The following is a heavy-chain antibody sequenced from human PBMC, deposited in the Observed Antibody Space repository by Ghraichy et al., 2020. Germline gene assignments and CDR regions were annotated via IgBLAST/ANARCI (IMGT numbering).Heavy chain of an antibody. D-gene: IGHD3-22*01. J-gene: IGHJ4*02. CDR2: IKQDGSEK. V-gene: IGHV3-7*03. CDR3: ARDSGYYLKNYFDY. Sequence: GGSLRLSCAASGFTFSSYWMSWVRQAPGKGLEWVANIKQDGSEKYYVDSVKGRFTISRDNAKNSLYLQMNSLRAEDTAVYYCARDSGYYLKNYFDYWGQGTLVTVSS. CDR1: GFTFSSYW.